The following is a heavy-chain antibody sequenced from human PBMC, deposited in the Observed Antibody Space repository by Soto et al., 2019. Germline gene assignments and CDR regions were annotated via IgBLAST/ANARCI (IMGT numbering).Heavy chain of an antibody. Sequence: GESLKISCKGSGYSFTSYWIGWVRQMPGKGLEWMGIIYPGDSDTRYSPSFQGQVTISADKSISTAYLQWSSLKASDTAMYYCARRTLGVPPTTYYYDSSGYYVTHFDYWGQGTLVTVSS. J-gene: IGHJ4*02. V-gene: IGHV5-51*01. D-gene: IGHD3-22*01. CDR1: GYSFTSYW. CDR2: IYPGDSDT. CDR3: ARRTLGVPPTTYYYDSSGYYVTHFDY.